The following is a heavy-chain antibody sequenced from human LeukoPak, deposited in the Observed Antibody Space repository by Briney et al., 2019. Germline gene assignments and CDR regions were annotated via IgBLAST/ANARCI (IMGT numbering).Heavy chain of an antibody. CDR3: ARGRPIYTIFSLQYYYYYMDV. V-gene: IGHV1-8*01. CDR2: MNPNSGNT. CDR1: GYTLTSSD. D-gene: IGHD3-3*01. J-gene: IGHJ6*03. Sequence: ASVKVSCKASGYTLTSSDINWVRQATGQGLEGMGWMNPNSGNTGYAQKFQGRVTMTRNTSISTAYMELSSLRSEDTAVYYCARGRPIYTIFSLQYYYYYMDVWGKGTTVTVSS.